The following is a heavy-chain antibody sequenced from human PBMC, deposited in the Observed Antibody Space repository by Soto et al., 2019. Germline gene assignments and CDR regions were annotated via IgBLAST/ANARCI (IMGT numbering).Heavy chain of an antibody. D-gene: IGHD1-7*01. CDR1: GFTFSSYS. J-gene: IGHJ1*01. Sequence: EVQLVESGGGLVKPGGSLRLSCAASGFTFSSYSMNWVRQAPGKGLAWVSSISSSSSYIYYADSVKGRFTISRDNAKNSLYLQMNSLRAEDTAVYYCARVAQTGTTGRYFQHWCQGTLVTVSS. V-gene: IGHV3-21*01. CDR2: ISSSSSYI. CDR3: ARVAQTGTTGRYFQH.